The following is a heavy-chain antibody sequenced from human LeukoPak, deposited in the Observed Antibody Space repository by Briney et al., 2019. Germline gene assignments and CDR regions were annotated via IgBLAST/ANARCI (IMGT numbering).Heavy chain of an antibody. CDR2: ISYDGSDK. Sequence: GRSLRLSCEASGFTFNTYAMHRVRQPPGKGLEWVALISYDGSDKIYTDSVKGRFTISRDNSESTLYLQMDSLRGDDAAVYYCAKAVGRISWSFDYWGQGALVTVSS. D-gene: IGHD6-13*01. CDR3: AKAVGRISWSFDY. CDR1: GFTFNTYA. J-gene: IGHJ4*02. V-gene: IGHV3-30*18.